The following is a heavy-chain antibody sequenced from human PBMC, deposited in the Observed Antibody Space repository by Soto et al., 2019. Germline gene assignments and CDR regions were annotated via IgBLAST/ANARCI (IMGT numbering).Heavy chain of an antibody. Sequence: SETLSLTCTASGGSISSYYWSWVRQPPGKGLEWIGYIYYSGNTNYSPSLKSRVAISLATSHNQFSLKLSSVTAADTAVYYCARGRRAAPKRPYGMDVWGQGTTVTVSS. CDR1: GGSISSYY. J-gene: IGHJ6*02. CDR3: ARGRRAAPKRPYGMDV. D-gene: IGHD6-13*01. V-gene: IGHV4-59*01. CDR2: IYYSGNT.